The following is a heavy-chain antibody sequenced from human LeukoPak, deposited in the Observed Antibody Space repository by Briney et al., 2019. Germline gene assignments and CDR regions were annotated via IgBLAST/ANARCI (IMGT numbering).Heavy chain of an antibody. CDR2: IYPGDPDT. D-gene: IGHD4-11*01. V-gene: IGHV5-51*01. CDR1: GYSFTSYW. CDR3: ARQWFDSNYYFDY. J-gene: IGHJ4*02. Sequence: GESLKISCKGSGYSFTSYWIGWVRQMPGKGLEWMGIIYPGDPDTRYSPSFQGQVTISADKSISTAYLQWSSLKASDTAMYYCARQWFDSNYYFDYWGQGTLVTVSS.